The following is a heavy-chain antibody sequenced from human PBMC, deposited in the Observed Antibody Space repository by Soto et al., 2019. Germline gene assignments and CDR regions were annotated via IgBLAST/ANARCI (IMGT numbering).Heavy chain of an antibody. D-gene: IGHD2-15*01. Sequence: GGSLRLSCAASGVPFSNAWMSWVRQAPGKGLEWVGRIKSKTDGGTTDYAAPVKGRFTISRDDSKNTLYLQMNSLKTEDTAVYYCTTAVGRHYYYGMDVWGQGTTVTVSS. CDR1: GVPFSNAW. V-gene: IGHV3-15*01. CDR2: IKSKTDGGTT. J-gene: IGHJ6*02. CDR3: TTAVGRHYYYGMDV.